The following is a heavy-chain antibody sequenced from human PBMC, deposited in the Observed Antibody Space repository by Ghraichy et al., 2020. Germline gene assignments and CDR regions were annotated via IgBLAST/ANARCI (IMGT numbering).Heavy chain of an antibody. V-gene: IGHV4-39*01. CDR2: IYYSGST. CDR3: ARLHGIATTGTPSYYYGMDV. Sequence: SETLSLTCTVSGGSLNSNSYYLGWIRQPPGKGLEWIGSIYYSGSTYYNPSLKSRVTISVDTSKNQFSLKLSSVTAADTAVYYCARLHGIATTGTPSYYYGMDVWGQGTTVTVSS. CDR1: GGSLNSNSYY. J-gene: IGHJ6*02. D-gene: IGHD6-13*01.